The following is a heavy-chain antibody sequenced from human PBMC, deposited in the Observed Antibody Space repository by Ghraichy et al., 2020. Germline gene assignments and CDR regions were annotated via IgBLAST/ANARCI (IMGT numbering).Heavy chain of an antibody. CDR1: GFTFNNYY. V-gene: IGHV3-74*01. CDR3: ARDTSSWYAIPH. D-gene: IGHD6-13*01. Sequence: GGSLRLSCAASGFTFNNYYMHWVRQAPGRGLLWVSRIDTDGSSTRYADSVKGRFTISRDNAKNTLYRQMNSLRGEDTAVYYCARDTSSWYAIPHWGQGTLVTVST. J-gene: IGHJ1*01. CDR2: IDTDGSST.